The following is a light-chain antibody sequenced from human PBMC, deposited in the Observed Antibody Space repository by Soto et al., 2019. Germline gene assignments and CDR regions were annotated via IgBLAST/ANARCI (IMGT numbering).Light chain of an antibody. CDR2: KAS. CDR3: QQYDDYSQYT. Sequence: DIQMTQSPSTLSASVGDRVTITCRASQSISSWLAWYQQKPGKAPKLLIYKASSLESGVPSRFXGSGSGTEFTLTISSLQPDDFATYFCQQYDDYSQYTFGQGTKLEIK. J-gene: IGKJ2*01. V-gene: IGKV1-5*03. CDR1: QSISSW.